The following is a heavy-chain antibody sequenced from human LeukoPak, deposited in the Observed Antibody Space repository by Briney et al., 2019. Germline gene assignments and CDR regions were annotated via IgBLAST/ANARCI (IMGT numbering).Heavy chain of an antibody. CDR3: ARDPRPLGVMAARHFDY. J-gene: IGHJ4*02. CDR2: ISSSSSYI. Sequence: GGSLRLSCAASGFTFSSYSMNWVRQAPGKGLEWVSSISSSSSYIYYADSVKGRFTISRDNAKNSLYLQMNSLRAEDTAVYYCARDPRPLGVMAARHFDYWGQGTLVTVSS. V-gene: IGHV3-21*01. D-gene: IGHD6-6*01. CDR1: GFTFSSYS.